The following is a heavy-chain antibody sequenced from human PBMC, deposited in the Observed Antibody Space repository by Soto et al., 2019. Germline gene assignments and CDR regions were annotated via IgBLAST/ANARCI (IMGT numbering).Heavy chain of an antibody. CDR2: VHISGHS. Sequence: RSLTCTLSGGSVRAPDWWNWVRQSPDKGLEWIAEVHISGHSNYNPSLRSRVSVSIDSSKNQFYLNLNSVTAADTAIYYCARVRQGCSANNCYFDPWGQGTQVTVSS. CDR3: ARVRQGCSANNCYFDP. D-gene: IGHD1-1*01. V-gene: IGHV4-4*02. CDR1: GGSVRAPDW. J-gene: IGHJ5*01.